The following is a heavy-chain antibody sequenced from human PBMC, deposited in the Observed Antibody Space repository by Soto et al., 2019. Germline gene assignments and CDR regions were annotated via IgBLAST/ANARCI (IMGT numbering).Heavy chain of an antibody. CDR3: ARGGYCSGGSCYPLENNWFDP. CDR1: GGSFSGYY. D-gene: IGHD2-15*01. Sequence: QVQLQQWGAGLLKPSETLSLTCAVYGGSFSGYYWSWIRQPPGKGLEWIGEINHSGSTNYNPSLKSRVTISVDTSKNQFSLKLSSVTAADTAVYYCARGGYCSGGSCYPLENNWFDPWGQGTLVTVSS. J-gene: IGHJ5*02. V-gene: IGHV4-34*01. CDR2: INHSGST.